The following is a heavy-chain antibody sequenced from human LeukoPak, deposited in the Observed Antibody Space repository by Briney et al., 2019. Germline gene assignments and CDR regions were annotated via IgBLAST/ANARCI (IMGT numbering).Heavy chain of an antibody. V-gene: IGHV3-72*01. J-gene: IGHJ4*02. CDR1: GFTFSDHC. Sequence: GGSLRLSCAASGFTFSDHCMDWVRQAPGEGLEWVGRTRNKANSYTTEYAASVKGRFTISRDDSKNSLYLQMNSLKTEDTAVYYCARAYERPYYFDYWGQGTLVTVSS. CDR3: ARAYERPYYFDY. D-gene: IGHD3-22*01. CDR2: TRNKANSYTT.